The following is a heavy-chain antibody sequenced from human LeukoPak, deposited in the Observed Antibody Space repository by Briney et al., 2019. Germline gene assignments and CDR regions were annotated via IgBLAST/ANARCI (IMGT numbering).Heavy chain of an antibody. D-gene: IGHD2-15*01. Sequence: SSETLSLTCTVSGGSISSSSYYWGWIRQPPGKGLEWIGSIYYSGSTYYNPSLKSRVTISVDTSKNQFSLKLSSVTAADTAVYYCAREHHFESYCSGGSCYGDYFDYWGQGTLVTVSS. CDR1: GGSISSSSYY. CDR3: AREHHFESYCSGGSCYGDYFDY. J-gene: IGHJ4*02. CDR2: IYYSGST. V-gene: IGHV4-39*02.